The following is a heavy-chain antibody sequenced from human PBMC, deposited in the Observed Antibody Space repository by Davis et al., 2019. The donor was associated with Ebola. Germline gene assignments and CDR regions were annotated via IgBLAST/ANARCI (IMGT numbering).Heavy chain of an antibody. Sequence: PSETLSLTCTVSGGSISSSSYYWGWIRQPPGKGLEWIGTIYYNGHTYYNPSLKSRVTISVDTSKNQFSLKLSSVTAADTAVYYCARHPQDYDILTGYHGGFFDYWGQGTLVTVSS. D-gene: IGHD3-9*01. J-gene: IGHJ4*02. V-gene: IGHV4-39*01. CDR1: GGSISSSSYY. CDR2: IYYNGHT. CDR3: ARHPQDYDILTGYHGGFFDY.